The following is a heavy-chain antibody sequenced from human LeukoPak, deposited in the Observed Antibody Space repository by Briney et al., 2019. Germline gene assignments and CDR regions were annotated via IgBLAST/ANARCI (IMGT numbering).Heavy chain of an antibody. Sequence: ESSETLSLTCTVSGGSVSSGSYYWSWIRQPPGKGLEWIGYIYYSGSTNYNPSLKSRVTISVDTSKNQFSLKLSSVTAADTAVYYCARESRLLGKPDAFDIWGQGTMVTVSS. CDR2: IYYSGST. CDR3: ARESRLLGKPDAFDI. J-gene: IGHJ3*02. D-gene: IGHD2/OR15-2a*01. CDR1: GGSVSSGSYY. V-gene: IGHV4-61*01.